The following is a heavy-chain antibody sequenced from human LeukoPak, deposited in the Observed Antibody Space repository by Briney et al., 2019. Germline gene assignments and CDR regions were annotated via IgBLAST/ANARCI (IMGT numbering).Heavy chain of an antibody. J-gene: IGHJ5*02. CDR1: GYTFTGYY. CDR3: ARGGPLVVPAAIFDNWFDP. Sequence: ASVKVSCKASGYTFTGYYMHWVRQAPGQGLEWMGWINPSSGGTNYAQKFQGRVTMTRDTSISTAYMELSRLRSDDTAVYYCARGGPLVVPAAIFDNWFDPWGQGTLVTVSS. CDR2: INPSSGGT. V-gene: IGHV1-2*02. D-gene: IGHD2-2*01.